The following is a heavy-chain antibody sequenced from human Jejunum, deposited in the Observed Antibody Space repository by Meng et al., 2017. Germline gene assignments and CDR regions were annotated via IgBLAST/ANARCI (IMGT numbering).Heavy chain of an antibody. V-gene: IGHV4-61*01. J-gene: IGHJ4*02. Sequence: PTCTPSGGSVSRNSECWSRLRPPQVKGREWIGYGSTNHNPSLKSRVTISVDTSKNQFFLTLNSVTAADTAIYHCARDNWGSLDYWGQGILVTVSS. CDR2: GST. CDR3: ARDNWGSLDY. D-gene: IGHD7-27*01. CDR1: GGSVSRNSEC.